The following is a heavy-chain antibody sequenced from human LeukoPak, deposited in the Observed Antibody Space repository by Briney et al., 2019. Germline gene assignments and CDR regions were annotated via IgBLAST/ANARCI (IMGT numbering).Heavy chain of an antibody. CDR3: AKDPSSTTTNWFDP. V-gene: IGHV3-9*01. D-gene: IGHD2-2*01. J-gene: IGHJ5*02. Sequence: PGRSLRLSCAASGFTFDDYAMHWVRQAPGKGLEWVSGISWNSGSIGYADSVKGRFTISRDNSKNTLYLQMNSLRAEDTAVYYCAKDPSSTTTNWFDPWGQGTLVTVSS. CDR2: ISWNSGSI. CDR1: GFTFDDYA.